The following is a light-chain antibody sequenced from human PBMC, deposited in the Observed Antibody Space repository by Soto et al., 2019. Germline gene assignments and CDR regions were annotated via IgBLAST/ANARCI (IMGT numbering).Light chain of an antibody. CDR2: GAS. J-gene: IGKJ5*01. V-gene: IGKV3-15*01. CDR1: QSVSEY. CDR3: QQYHIWPSIT. Sequence: EVVMTQSPATLSVSPGERATLSCRASQSVSEYLAWYQQKPGQAPRLLIYGASTRATGIPARFSGSGSGTEFTLTISSLQSEDFAVYCCQQYHIWPSITFGQGTRLEIK.